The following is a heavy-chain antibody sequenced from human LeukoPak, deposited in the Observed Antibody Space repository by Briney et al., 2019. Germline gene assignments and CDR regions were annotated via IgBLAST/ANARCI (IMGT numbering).Heavy chain of an antibody. J-gene: IGHJ4*02. Sequence: GRSLRLSCAASGFTFASYAMTWVRQAPGKGLEWVSTISGSGGTTYYADSVKGRFTIARDNSKNTLYLQMNSLRAEDTAVYYCAKVLNYFGSGSLDYWGQGTLVTVSS. V-gene: IGHV3-23*01. CDR1: GFTFASYA. D-gene: IGHD3-10*01. CDR2: ISGSGGTT. CDR3: AKVLNYFGSGSLDY.